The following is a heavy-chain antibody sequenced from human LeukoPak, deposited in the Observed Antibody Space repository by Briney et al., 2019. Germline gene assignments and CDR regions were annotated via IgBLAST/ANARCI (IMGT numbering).Heavy chain of an antibody. J-gene: IGHJ5*02. CDR2: INWNGGST. CDR3: AREFLTWFDP. V-gene: IGHV3-20*04. Sequence: GGSLRLSCAASGFTFDNYGMSWVRQAPGKGLQWVSGINWNGGSTGYADSVKGRFTTSRDNAKNTLYLQMNSLRADDTAVYYCAREFLTWFDPWGQGTLVTVSS. CDR1: GFTFDNYG.